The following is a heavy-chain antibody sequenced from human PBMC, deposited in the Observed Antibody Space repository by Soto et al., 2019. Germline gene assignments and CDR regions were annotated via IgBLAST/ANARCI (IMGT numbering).Heavy chain of an antibody. J-gene: IGHJ3*02. D-gene: IGHD3-22*01. CDR2: ISSSSSYI. V-gene: IGHV3-21*01. Sequence: GGSLRLSCAASGFTFSSYSMNWVRQAPGKGLEWVSSISSSSSYIYYADSVKGRFTISRDNAKNSLYLQMNSLRAEDTAVYYCASADRGDSSGYHAFDIWAQGTMVTVSS. CDR3: ASADRGDSSGYHAFDI. CDR1: GFTFSSYS.